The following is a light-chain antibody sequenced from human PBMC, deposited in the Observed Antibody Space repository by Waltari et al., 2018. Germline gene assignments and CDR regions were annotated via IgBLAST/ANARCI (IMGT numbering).Light chain of an antibody. Sequence: QSALTQPPSASGSPGQSVTISCTGPGSGGSVPVYQQLPGKAPKLLIYEVSKRPSGVPDRFSGSKSGNTASLTVSGLQAEDEGDYYCSSDAVSNNFYDFGSGTKVTVL. CDR3: SSDAVSNNFYD. V-gene: IGLV2-8*01. J-gene: IGLJ1*01. CDR1: GSGGS. CDR2: EVS.